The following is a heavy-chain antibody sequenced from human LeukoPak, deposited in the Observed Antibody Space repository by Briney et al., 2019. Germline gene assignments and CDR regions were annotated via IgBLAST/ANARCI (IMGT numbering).Heavy chain of an antibody. CDR1: GGSISSSTYY. D-gene: IGHD1-26*01. CDR2: SDYSGST. J-gene: IGHJ6*03. Sequence: SETLSLTCTVSGGSISSSTYYWGWIRQPPGKGLEWIGNSDYSGSTYYSSSLKSRVTMSVDTSKNQFSLKLSSVTAADTVVYFCARHVGRGSFRRVDYYYYMDVWGKGTTVTVSS. CDR3: ARHVGRGSFRRVDYYYYMDV. V-gene: IGHV4-39*01.